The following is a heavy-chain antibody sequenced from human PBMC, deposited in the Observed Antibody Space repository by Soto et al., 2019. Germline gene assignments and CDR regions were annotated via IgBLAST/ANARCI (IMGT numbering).Heavy chain of an antibody. CDR1: GGSISSYY. CDR3: ARQGFGPLHGLVDV. D-gene: IGHD3-10*01. CDR2: VHHSWGS. Sequence: QVQLQESGPGLVKPSETLSLSCTVSGGSISSYYWSWFRQSPGKRMEWIGYVHHSWGSSYNPSLQTRVAISLDTPKRKFPLKATSVTATVTAVYYCARQGFGPLHGLVDVWGQGTTVTVSS. V-gene: IGHV4-59*08. J-gene: IGHJ6*02.